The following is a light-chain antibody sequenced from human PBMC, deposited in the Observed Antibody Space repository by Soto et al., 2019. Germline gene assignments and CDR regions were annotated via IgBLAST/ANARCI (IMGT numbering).Light chain of an antibody. Sequence: DIQMTQSPSYLSASVGDRVTITCQASQDITNYLNWYQQKPGKAPKLLIYDASDLVTGVPSRFSGSGSGTHFTFTSSSLQPEDIATYYCQQFDNLPRTFGQGTRLQI. CDR3: QQFDNLPRT. V-gene: IGKV1-33*01. CDR1: QDITNY. J-gene: IGKJ5*01. CDR2: DAS.